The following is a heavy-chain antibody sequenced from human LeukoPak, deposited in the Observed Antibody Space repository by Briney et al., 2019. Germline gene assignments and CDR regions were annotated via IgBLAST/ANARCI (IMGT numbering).Heavy chain of an antibody. CDR2: IKFDESER. J-gene: IGHJ4*02. Sequence: GGSLRLSCAASGFTFSRFWMAWVRQAPGKGLEWVASIKFDESERHHVDSVKGRFTISRDNAKNSLYLQMNSLRAEDTAVYFCTRVTTNGYFEYWGQGTLVTVSS. CDR1: GFTFSRFW. V-gene: IGHV3-7*04. D-gene: IGHD1/OR15-1a*01. CDR3: TRVTTNGYFEY.